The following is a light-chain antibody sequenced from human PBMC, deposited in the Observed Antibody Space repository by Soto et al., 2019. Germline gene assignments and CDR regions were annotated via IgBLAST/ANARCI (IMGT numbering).Light chain of an antibody. J-gene: IGKJ4*01. Sequence: DIQMTQSPSSLSASVGDRVTITCRASQSISSYLNWYQQKPGKAPKLLIYAASSLQSGVPSRFSGSGSGTDFTLTVSSPQPEDFATYYCQQSYSTPRTFGGGTKVDIK. CDR1: QSISSY. CDR2: AAS. V-gene: IGKV1-39*01. CDR3: QQSYSTPRT.